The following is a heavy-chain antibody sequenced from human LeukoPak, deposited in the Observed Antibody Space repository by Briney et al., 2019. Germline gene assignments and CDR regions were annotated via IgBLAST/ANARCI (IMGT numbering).Heavy chain of an antibody. J-gene: IGHJ4*02. V-gene: IGHV3-15*01. D-gene: IGHD6-13*01. CDR1: GFTFSNAW. Sequence: GGPLRLSCAASGFTFSNAWMSWVRQAPGKGLEWVGRIKSKTDGGTTDYAAPVKGRFTISIDDSKNTLYLHMNSLKTEDTAVCYCTTDSYSSSWFSQTNDYWGQGTLVTVSS. CDR3: TTDSYSSSWFSQTNDY. CDR2: IKSKTDGGTT.